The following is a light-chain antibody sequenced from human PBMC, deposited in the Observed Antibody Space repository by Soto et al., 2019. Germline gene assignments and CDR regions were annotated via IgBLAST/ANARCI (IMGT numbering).Light chain of an antibody. J-gene: IGKJ1*01. CDR2: KAS. CDR1: QSISSW. V-gene: IGKV1-5*03. Sequence: DIQMTQSPSTLSASVGDRGTITCRASQSISSWLAWYQQKPGKAPKLLIYKASSLESGVPSRFSGSGSGTEFTLTISSLQPDDFATYYCQQYNSSPWTFGHGTKVEIK. CDR3: QQYNSSPWT.